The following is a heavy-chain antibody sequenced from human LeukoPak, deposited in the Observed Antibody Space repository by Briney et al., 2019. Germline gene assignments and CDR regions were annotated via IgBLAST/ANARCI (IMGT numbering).Heavy chain of an antibody. Sequence: SETLSLTCTVSGGSIGSGGYYWSWIRQHPGKGLEWIGYIYYSGSTYYNPSLKSRVTISVDTSKNQFSLKLSSVTAADTAVYYCARADYYDSSGYYFSSWFDYWGQGTLVTVSS. V-gene: IGHV4-61*08. J-gene: IGHJ4*02. D-gene: IGHD3-22*01. CDR3: ARADYYDSSGYYFSSWFDY. CDR1: GGSIGSGGYY. CDR2: IYYSGST.